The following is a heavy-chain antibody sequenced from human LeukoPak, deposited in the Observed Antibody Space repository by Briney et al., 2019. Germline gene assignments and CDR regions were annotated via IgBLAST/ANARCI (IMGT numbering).Heavy chain of an antibody. J-gene: IGHJ4*02. Sequence: GESLKISCKGSGYNFTTYWIGWVRPMPGKGLEWMGIIYPGDSDTRYSPSFQGQVTISADKSISTAYLQCSSLKASDTAMYYCARRGVSSGWYSDNWGQGTLVTVSS. CDR2: IYPGDSDT. CDR1: GYNFTTYW. D-gene: IGHD6-19*01. V-gene: IGHV5-51*01. CDR3: ARRGVSSGWYSDN.